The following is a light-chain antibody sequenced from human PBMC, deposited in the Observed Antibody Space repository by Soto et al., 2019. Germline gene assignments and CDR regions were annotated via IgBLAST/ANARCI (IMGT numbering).Light chain of an antibody. CDR1: SSDVGGYNY. CDR2: EVS. V-gene: IGLV2-8*01. J-gene: IGLJ1*01. CDR3: SSYAGSNNV. Sequence: QSVLTQPPSPSGSPGQSVTISCTGNSSDVGGYNYVSWYQQHPGKAPKLMIYEVSKRPSGVPDRFSGSKSGNTASLTVSGLQAEDEADYYCSSYAGSNNVFGTGTKVTVL.